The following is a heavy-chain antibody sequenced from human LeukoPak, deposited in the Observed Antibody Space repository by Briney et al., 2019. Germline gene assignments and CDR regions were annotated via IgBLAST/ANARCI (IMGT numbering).Heavy chain of an antibody. CDR3: ARRVGSGWPVQH. D-gene: IGHD6-19*01. CDR1: GYTFSGYD. V-gene: IGHV1-8*01. Sequence: ASVKVSCKASGYTFSGYDINWVRQATGQGLEWMGWMNPNSGNTGYAQKFQGRLNMTRNNSIDTAYMELSSLRSDDTAVYYCARRVGSGWPVQHWGQGTLVTVSS. CDR2: MNPNSGNT. J-gene: IGHJ1*01.